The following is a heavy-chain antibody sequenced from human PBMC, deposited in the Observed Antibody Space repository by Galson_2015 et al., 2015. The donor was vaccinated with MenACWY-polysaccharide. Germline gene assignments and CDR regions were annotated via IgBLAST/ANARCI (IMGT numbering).Heavy chain of an antibody. Sequence: SLRLSCAASGFTFSSFWMNWVRQAPGKGLEWVSNINYDGSEKYYVDSVRGRFTISRDNAKNSLYLQMNSLRAEDTAVYYCARDYGVDDAFDFSGHGTRVTVSS. V-gene: IGHV3-7*01. CDR3: ARDYGVDDAFDF. CDR1: GFTFSSFW. D-gene: IGHD3-3*01. J-gene: IGHJ3*01. CDR2: INYDGSEK.